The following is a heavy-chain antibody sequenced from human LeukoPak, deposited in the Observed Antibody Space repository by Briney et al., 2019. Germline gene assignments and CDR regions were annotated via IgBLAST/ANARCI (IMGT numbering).Heavy chain of an antibody. Sequence: GGSLRLSCAASGFTFSSYWMHWVRQAPGKGLVWISHINSDGGDISYADSVKGRFTISRDNAKNTLYLQMNRLRAEDTAVYYCARESSGGGYSLGHDYWGQGTLVTVSS. CDR3: ARESSGGGYSLGHDY. D-gene: IGHD5-18*01. J-gene: IGHJ4*02. CDR1: GFTFSSYW. CDR2: INSDGGDI. V-gene: IGHV3-74*01.